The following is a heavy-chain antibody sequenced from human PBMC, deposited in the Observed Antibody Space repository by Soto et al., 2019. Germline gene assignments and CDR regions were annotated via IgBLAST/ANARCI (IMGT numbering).Heavy chain of an antibody. Sequence: QVQLVQSGAEVKKPGSSVKVSCKASGGTFSSYTISWVRQAPGQGLEWMGRIIPILGIANYAQKFQGRVTITADKSTSTAYMELSSLRSEDTAVYYCAREGYCSSTGCYMKGWFDPWGQGTLVTVSS. CDR2: IIPILGIA. J-gene: IGHJ5*02. V-gene: IGHV1-69*08. CDR3: AREGYCSSTGCYMKGWFDP. D-gene: IGHD2-2*02. CDR1: GGTFSSYT.